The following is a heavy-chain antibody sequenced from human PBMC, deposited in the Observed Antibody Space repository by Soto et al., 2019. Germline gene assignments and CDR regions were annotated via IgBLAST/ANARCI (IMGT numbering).Heavy chain of an antibody. CDR2: IIPILGIA. J-gene: IGHJ5*02. CDR1: GGTFSSYT. D-gene: IGHD2-2*01. Sequence: SVKVSCKASGGTFSSYTISWVRQAPGQGLEWMGRIIPILGIANYAQKFQGRVTITADKSTSTAYMELSSLRSEDTAVYYCARERIGIVVVPAFFYWFDPWGQGTLVTVSS. V-gene: IGHV1-69*04. CDR3: ARERIGIVVVPAFFYWFDP.